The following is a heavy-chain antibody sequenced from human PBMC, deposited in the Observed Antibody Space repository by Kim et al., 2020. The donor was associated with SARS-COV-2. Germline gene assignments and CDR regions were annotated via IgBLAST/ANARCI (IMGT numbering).Heavy chain of an antibody. V-gene: IGHV4-59*01. J-gene: IGHJ4*02. CDR3: ARARVGSGSLDY. D-gene: IGHD3-10*01. Sequence: NHTPALKSRVTISVDTSKNQFSLKLSSVTAADTAVYYCARARVGSGSLDYWGQGTLVTVSS.